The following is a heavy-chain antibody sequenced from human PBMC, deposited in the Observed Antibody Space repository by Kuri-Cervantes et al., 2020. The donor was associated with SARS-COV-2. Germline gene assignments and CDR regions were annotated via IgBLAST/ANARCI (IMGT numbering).Heavy chain of an antibody. CDR1: GFTFSSYS. CDR3: ARGYRYNLPYFDY. J-gene: IGHJ4*02. V-gene: IGHV3-21*01. Sequence: GGSLRLSCAASGFTFSSYSMNWVRQAPGKGLEWVSSISSSSSSYIYYADSVKGRFTISRDNAKNSLYLQMNSLRAEDTAVYYCARGYRYNLPYFDYWGQGTLVTVSS. CDR2: ISSSSSSYI. D-gene: IGHD1-1*01.